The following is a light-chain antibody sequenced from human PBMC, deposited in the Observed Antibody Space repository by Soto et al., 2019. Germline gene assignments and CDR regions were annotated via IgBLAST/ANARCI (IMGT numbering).Light chain of an antibody. CDR1: QSVSRSY. Sequence: EIVLTQSPGTLSLSPGERATLSCRASQSVSRSYLAWYQQKPGQAPRLLIYGASSRATGIPDRFSGSGSGTDFTLTISKLEPEDSAVYYCQQYDGSPPFNFGPGTKLDIK. J-gene: IGKJ3*01. CDR3: QQYDGSPPFN. CDR2: GAS. V-gene: IGKV3-20*01.